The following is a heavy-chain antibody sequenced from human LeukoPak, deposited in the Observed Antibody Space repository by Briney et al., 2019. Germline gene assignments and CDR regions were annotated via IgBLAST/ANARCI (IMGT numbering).Heavy chain of an antibody. CDR2: ISSSNSYI. V-gene: IGHV3-21*01. CDR1: GFTFSSYG. Sequence: GGSLRLSCAASGFTFSSYGMNWVRQAPGKGLEWVSSISSSNSYIYYADSVKGRFTISRDNAKNSLYLQMNSLRAEDTAVYYCARNSGSYYVGHPFDYWGQGTLVTVSS. J-gene: IGHJ4*02. CDR3: ARNSGSYYVGHPFDY. D-gene: IGHD1-26*01.